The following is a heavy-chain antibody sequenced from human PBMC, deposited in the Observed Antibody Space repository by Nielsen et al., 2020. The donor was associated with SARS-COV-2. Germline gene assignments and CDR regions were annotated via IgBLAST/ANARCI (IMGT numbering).Heavy chain of an antibody. V-gene: IGHV3-11*03. CDR3: AGGTRYSYGYYFDY. CDR1: GFTFSDYY. D-gene: IGHD5-18*01. J-gene: IGHJ4*02. CDR2: ISSSSSYT. Sequence: GGSLRLSCAASGFTFSDYYMSWIRQAPGKGLEWVSYISSSSSYTNYADSVKGRFTISRDNAKNSLYLQMNSLRAEDTAVYYCAGGTRYSYGYYFDYWGQGTLVTVSS.